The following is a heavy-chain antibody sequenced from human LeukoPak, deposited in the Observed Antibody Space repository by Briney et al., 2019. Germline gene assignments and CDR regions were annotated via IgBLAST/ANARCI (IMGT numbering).Heavy chain of an antibody. Sequence: PSETLSLTCTVSGGSISNYYWSWIRQPPGKGLEWIGYIHYSGSTYYNPSLTSRVTISIDTSKNQLSLRLSSVTAADTAVYYCARGRDGYNDFDYWGQGTLVTVSS. V-gene: IGHV4-59*01. CDR3: ARGRDGYNDFDY. J-gene: IGHJ4*02. D-gene: IGHD5-24*01. CDR1: GGSISNYY. CDR2: IHYSGST.